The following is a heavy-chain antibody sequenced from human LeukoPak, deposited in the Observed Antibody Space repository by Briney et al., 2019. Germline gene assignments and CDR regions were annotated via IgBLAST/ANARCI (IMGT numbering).Heavy chain of an antibody. D-gene: IGHD3-22*01. V-gene: IGHV5-51*01. CDR1: GYSFTSYW. J-gene: IGHJ4*02. CDR2: IYPGDSDT. CDR3: ARSSDSSGYYDYFDY. Sequence: GESLKISCKGSGYSFTSYWIGCVRQMPGKGLEWMAIIYPGDSDTRYSPSLQGRVTISADKSISTAYLQWSSLKASDTAMYYCARSSDSSGYYDYFDYWGQGTLVTVSS.